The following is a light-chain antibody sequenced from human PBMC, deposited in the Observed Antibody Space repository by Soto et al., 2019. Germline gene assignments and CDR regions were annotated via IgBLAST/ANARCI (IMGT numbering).Light chain of an antibody. Sequence: ETVLTQSPGTLSLSPGERATLSCRASQYVTSYLAWYQQKPGQAPRLLIYGASSRATGIPDRFSGSGSGTDFTLTISRLEPEDFAVYYCQQCGSSSTFSQGTRLEIK. CDR1: QYVTSY. CDR2: GAS. CDR3: QQCGSSST. V-gene: IGKV3-20*01. J-gene: IGKJ5*01.